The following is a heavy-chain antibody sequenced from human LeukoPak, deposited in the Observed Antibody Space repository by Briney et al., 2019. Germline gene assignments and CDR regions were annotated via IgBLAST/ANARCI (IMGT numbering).Heavy chain of an antibody. CDR1: GVSIRSYY. CDR2: IYYSGST. Sequence: SETLSLTCIVSGVSIRSYYWSWIRQPPGKGLEWIGYIYYSGSTNYNPSLKSRVTISVDTSKNQFSLKLSSVTAVDTAVYYCARPVPSRLGWFDPWGQGTLVTVSS. J-gene: IGHJ5*02. CDR3: ARPVPSRLGWFDP. D-gene: IGHD1-1*01. V-gene: IGHV4-59*01.